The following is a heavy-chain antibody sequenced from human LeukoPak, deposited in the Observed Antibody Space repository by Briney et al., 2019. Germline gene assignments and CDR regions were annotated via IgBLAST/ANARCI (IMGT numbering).Heavy chain of an antibody. J-gene: IGHJ4*02. CDR1: GYTFTSYY. D-gene: IGHD6-13*01. CDR3: ASYSSSWYYFDY. Sequence: ASVKVSCKASGYTFTSYYMHWVRQAPRQGLEWMGIINPSGGSTSYAQKFQGRVTMTRDTSTSTVYMELSSLRSEDTAVYYCASYSSSWYYFDYWGQGTLVTVSS. V-gene: IGHV1-46*01. CDR2: INPSGGST.